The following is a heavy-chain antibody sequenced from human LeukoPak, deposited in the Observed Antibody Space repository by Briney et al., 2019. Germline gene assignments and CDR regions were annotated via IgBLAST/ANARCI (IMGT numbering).Heavy chain of an antibody. CDR1: GFTFSSYA. Sequence: PGGSLRLSCAASGFTFSSYAMSWVRQAPGKGLEWVSAISGSGGSTYYAGSVKGRFTISRDNSKNTLYLQMNSLRAEDTAVYYCAKDRHNFWRSLDYWGQGTLVTVSS. V-gene: IGHV3-23*01. CDR3: AKDRHNFWRSLDY. J-gene: IGHJ4*02. CDR2: ISGSGGST. D-gene: IGHD3-3*01.